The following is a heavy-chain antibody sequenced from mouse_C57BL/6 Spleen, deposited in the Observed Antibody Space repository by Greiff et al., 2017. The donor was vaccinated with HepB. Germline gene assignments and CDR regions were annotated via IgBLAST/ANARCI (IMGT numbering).Heavy chain of an antibody. CDR3: ARGGYDYDGAFAY. Sequence: QVQLKQSGAELAKPGASVKLSCKASGYTFTSYWMNWVKQRPGQGLEWIGYINPSSGYTKYNQKFKDKATLTEDKSSSTAYMQLSSLTYEDSAVYFCARGGYDYDGAFAYWGQGTLVTVSA. CDR1: GYTFTSYW. J-gene: IGHJ3*01. CDR2: INPSSGYT. D-gene: IGHD2-4*01. V-gene: IGHV1-7*01.